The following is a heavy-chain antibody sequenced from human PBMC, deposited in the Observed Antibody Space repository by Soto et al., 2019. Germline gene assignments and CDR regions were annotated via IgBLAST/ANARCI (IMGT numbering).Heavy chain of an antibody. CDR1: GGSISSYY. CDR3: ARHNYGSGSTYFDY. Sequence: TLSLTCTVSGGSISSYYWSWIRQPPGKGLEWIGYIYYSGSTNYNPSLKSRVTISVDTSKTQFSLKLNSMTAADTAVYYCARHNYGSGSTYFDYWGQGTLVTVSS. V-gene: IGHV4-59*08. D-gene: IGHD3-10*01. J-gene: IGHJ4*02. CDR2: IYYSGST.